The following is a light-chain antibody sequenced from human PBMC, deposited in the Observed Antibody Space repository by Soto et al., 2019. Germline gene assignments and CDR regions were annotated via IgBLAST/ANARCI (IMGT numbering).Light chain of an antibody. Sequence: QSALTQPASVSGSPEQSITISCTGTSSEIGGYKYVSWYQQHPGKAPKLMIYDVSNRPSGVSNRFSGSKSGNTATLTISWLQCVDEDESYCSSYSAGSPYVFGTGTKVT. V-gene: IGLV2-14*01. J-gene: IGLJ1*01. CDR1: SSEIGGYKY. CDR3: SSYSAGSPYV. CDR2: DVS.